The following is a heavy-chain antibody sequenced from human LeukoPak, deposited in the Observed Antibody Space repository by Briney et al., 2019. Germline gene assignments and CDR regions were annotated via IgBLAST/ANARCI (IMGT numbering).Heavy chain of an antibody. D-gene: IGHD3-3*01. CDR1: GGSTSNYF. V-gene: IGHV4-4*07. Sequence: SETLSLTCTVSGGSTSNYFCTWLRQSAGKGLEWIGRIHTSGSTNYNPSLKSRVSMSVDTSKNQFSLKLSSVTAADMAVYYCARDPEGHGYYFDYWGQGALVTVSS. J-gene: IGHJ4*02. CDR3: ARDPEGHGYYFDY. CDR2: IHTSGST.